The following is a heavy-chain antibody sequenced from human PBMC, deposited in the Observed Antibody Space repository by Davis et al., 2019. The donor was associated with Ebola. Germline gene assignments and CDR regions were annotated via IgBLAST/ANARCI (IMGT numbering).Heavy chain of an antibody. CDR2: IIPILGIA. V-gene: IGHV1-69*02. CDR3: TRGRHSEPTYDDY. Sequence: AASVKASCKASGGTFSSYTISWVRPAPGQGLEWMGRIIPILGIANYAQKFQGRVTITADKSTSTAYMELSSLRSEDTAVYYCTRGRHSEPTYDDYWGQGTLVTVSS. D-gene: IGHD2/OR15-2a*01. CDR1: GGTFSSYT. J-gene: IGHJ4*02.